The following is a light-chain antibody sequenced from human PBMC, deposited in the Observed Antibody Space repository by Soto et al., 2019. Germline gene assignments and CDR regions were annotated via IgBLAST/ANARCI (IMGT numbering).Light chain of an antibody. CDR1: QSISNW. J-gene: IGKJ1*01. CDR2: KAS. V-gene: IGKV1-5*03. CDR3: QQYSTYPWT. Sequence: IQMTQSPSTLSASVGDRVTITCRASQSISNWLAWYQQKPGKAPKLLIYKASSLESGVPSRFSGSGSVTEFTLTISSLQPDDFATYYCQQYSTYPWTFGQGTKVAIK.